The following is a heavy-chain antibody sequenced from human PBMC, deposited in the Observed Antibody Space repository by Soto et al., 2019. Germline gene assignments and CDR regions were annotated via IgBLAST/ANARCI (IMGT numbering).Heavy chain of an antibody. Sequence: SVKVSFKASCYIFTGYYIHWVRQAPVQGLEWMGWINPKSGGTKYAEKFQGRVSMTGDTSITAAYLELSSLTSDDKAVYYCATDRVAFDMWGQGTKVTV. CDR2: INPKSGGT. CDR1: CYIFTGYY. D-gene: IGHD3-22*01. J-gene: IGHJ3*02. V-gene: IGHV1-2*02. CDR3: ATDRVAFDM.